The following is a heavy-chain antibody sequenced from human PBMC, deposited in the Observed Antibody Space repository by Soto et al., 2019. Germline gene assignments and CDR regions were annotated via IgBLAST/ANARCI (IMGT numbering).Heavy chain of an antibody. Sequence: QVQLVESGGGVVQPGSSLRLSCAASGFTFSSYGMHWVRQAPGKGLEWVAVIWYDGSNKYYADSVKGRFTISRDNSKNTLYLQMNSLRAEDTAVYYCARDLRTGVYYFDYWGQGTLVTVSS. J-gene: IGHJ4*02. CDR3: ARDLRTGVYYFDY. D-gene: IGHD1-1*01. V-gene: IGHV3-33*01. CDR1: GFTFSSYG. CDR2: IWYDGSNK.